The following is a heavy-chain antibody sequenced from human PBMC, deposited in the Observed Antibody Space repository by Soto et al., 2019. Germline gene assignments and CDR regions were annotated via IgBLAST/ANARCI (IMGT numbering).Heavy chain of an antibody. CDR1: GGSVSGYY. J-gene: IGHJ6*02. CDR3: AIPSSSWSFYYNGLDV. Sequence: SETLSLTCAVSGGSVSGYYWSWIRQPPGKGLEWIGEIYPGGSTNYNLSLKSRVTISVYTSKNQFSLKLASATAADTAVYYCAIPSSSWSFYYNGLDVWGQGTTVTVSS. D-gene: IGHD6-13*01. V-gene: IGHV4-34*01. CDR2: IYPGGST.